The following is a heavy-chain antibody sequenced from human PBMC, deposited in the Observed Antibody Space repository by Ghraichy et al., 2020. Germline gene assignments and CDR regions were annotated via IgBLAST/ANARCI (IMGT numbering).Heavy chain of an antibody. CDR3: ARHSMYNWNDGGRSVNWFDP. V-gene: IGHV4-39*01. D-gene: IGHD1-20*01. Sequence: SETLSLTCTVSGGSISSSSYYWGWIRQPPGKGLEWIGSIYYSGSTYYNPSLKSRVTISVDTSKNQFSLKLSSVTAADTAVYYCARHSMYNWNDGGRSVNWFDPWGQGTLVTVSS. J-gene: IGHJ5*02. CDR1: GGSISSSSYY. CDR2: IYYSGST.